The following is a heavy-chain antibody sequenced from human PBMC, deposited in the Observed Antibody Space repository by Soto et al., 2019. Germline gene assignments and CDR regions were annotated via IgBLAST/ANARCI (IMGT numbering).Heavy chain of an antibody. CDR3: AREVGDCSSTSCPNWFDP. CDR2: IIPIFGTA. CDR1: GGTFSSYA. Sequence: SVKVSCKASGGTFSSYAIIWVRQAPVQGLEWMGGIIPIFGTANYAQKFQGRVTITADESTSTAYMELSSLRSEDTAVYYCAREVGDCSSTSCPNWFDPWGQGTLVTVSS. V-gene: IGHV1-69*01. D-gene: IGHD2-2*01. J-gene: IGHJ5*02.